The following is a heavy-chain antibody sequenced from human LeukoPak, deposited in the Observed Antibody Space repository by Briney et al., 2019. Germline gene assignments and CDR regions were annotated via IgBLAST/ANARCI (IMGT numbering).Heavy chain of an antibody. V-gene: IGHV4-59*01. CDR3: ARGDVPAARPLDY. D-gene: IGHD2-2*01. CDR2: VYYSGST. CDR1: GGSISGYH. J-gene: IGHJ4*02. Sequence: SETLSLTCTVSGGSISGYHWTWIRRSPEKGLEYIGYVYYSGSTNYNPSLKSRLTISVDRSKNQFSLRLNSVTAADTAVYYCARGDVPAARPLDYWGQGILVTVSS.